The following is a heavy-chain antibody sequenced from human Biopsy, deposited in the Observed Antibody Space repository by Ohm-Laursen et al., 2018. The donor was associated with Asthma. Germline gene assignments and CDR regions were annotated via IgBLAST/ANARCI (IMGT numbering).Heavy chain of an antibody. Sequence: GSSVNVSCKSLGGTFNTYVIGWVRQAPGQGLEWMGGINSVFGTTTYPQKFQDRVTITADDSTSTVYMELSSLRSEDTAVYYCARKAGSCISRTCYSLDFWGQGTLVTVSS. CDR2: INSVFGTT. CDR3: ARKAGSCISRTCYSLDF. V-gene: IGHV1-69*01. CDR1: GGTFNTYV. D-gene: IGHD2-2*01. J-gene: IGHJ4*02.